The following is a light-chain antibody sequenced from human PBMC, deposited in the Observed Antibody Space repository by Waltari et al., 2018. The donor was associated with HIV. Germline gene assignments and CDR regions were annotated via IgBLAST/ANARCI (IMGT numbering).Light chain of an antibody. V-gene: IGKV3-20*01. J-gene: IGKJ2*01. CDR1: QSVTSSL. CDR3: HQYAGSPRT. Sequence: EIVLTQSPDTLSLSPGERVTLSCRASQSVTSSLLAWYQQRPGQAPRLLIFGASNRAAGIADRFSVSGSGTDFTLTISSLEPEDFAVYYCHQYAGSPRTFGQGTRLDIK. CDR2: GAS.